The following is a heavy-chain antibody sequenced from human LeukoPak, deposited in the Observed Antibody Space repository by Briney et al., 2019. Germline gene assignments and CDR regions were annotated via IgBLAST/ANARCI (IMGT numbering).Heavy chain of an antibody. CDR2: IIPVFGTS. V-gene: IGHV1-69*13. CDR1: GGSFRDYC. CDR3: ARDPRYSDFHVGSGAFDL. D-gene: IGHD5-12*01. Sequence: SVKVSCKASGGSFRDYCISWVRQAPGQGLEWIGGIIPVFGTSNYAQKFQGRVTITADESTSTAYMELSSLRSEDTAVYYCARDPRYSDFHVGSGAFDLWGQGTMVTVS. J-gene: IGHJ3*01.